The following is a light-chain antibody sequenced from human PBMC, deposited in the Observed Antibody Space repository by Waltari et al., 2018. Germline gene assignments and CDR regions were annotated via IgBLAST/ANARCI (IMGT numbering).Light chain of an antibody. CDR2: AAS. CDR3: QKYNAAPWT. J-gene: IGKJ1*01. Sequence: DFQMTQSPSSLSASVGDRVTITCRASQGITNYLAWYQQRPGKVPKLLIYAASTLQSGVPSRFSGSGSGTDFTLTISSLQPEDVATYYCQKYNAAPWTFDQGTKVEI. CDR1: QGITNY. V-gene: IGKV1-27*01.